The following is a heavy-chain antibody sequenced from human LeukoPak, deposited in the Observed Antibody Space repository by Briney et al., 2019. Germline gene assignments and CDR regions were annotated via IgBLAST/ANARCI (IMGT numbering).Heavy chain of an antibody. J-gene: IGHJ4*02. CDR2: IYYSGST. CDR3: ARVGRGYYGSGSYFPDY. V-gene: IGHV4-31*03. CDR1: GGSISSGGYY. D-gene: IGHD3-10*01. Sequence: SQTLSLTCTVSGGSISSGGYYWSWIRQHPGTGLEWIGYIYYSGSTYYNPSLKSRVTISVDTSKNQFSLKLSSVTAADTAVYYCARVGRGYYGSGSYFPDYWGQGTLVTVSS.